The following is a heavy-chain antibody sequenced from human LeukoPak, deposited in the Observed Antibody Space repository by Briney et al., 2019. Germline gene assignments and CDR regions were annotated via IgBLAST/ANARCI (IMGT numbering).Heavy chain of an antibody. CDR3: ARTDGDLDY. J-gene: IGHJ4*02. CDR1: GYTFTNYD. CDR2: MNPKGGYT. V-gene: IGHV1-8*01. D-gene: IGHD4-17*01. Sequence: ASVKVSCKASGYTFTNYDINWVRQATGQGLEWMGWMNPKGGYTGFAQKFQGRVTMTRTTSISTAYMELTSLRSEDTAVYYCARTDGDLDYWGQGTLVTVSS.